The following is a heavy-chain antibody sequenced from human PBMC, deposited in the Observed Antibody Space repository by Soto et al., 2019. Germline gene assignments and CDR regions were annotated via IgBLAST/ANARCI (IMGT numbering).Heavy chain of an antibody. J-gene: IGHJ4*02. Sequence: EVQLVESGGTLVQPGGSLRLSCAASGFTFSHYIMNWVRQAPGKGPEWVSYISSSGGVIYYADSVKGRFTISRDNAESSLYLQINSLRDEDTAVYYCARETYFDYWGQGTLVTVSS. V-gene: IGHV3-48*02. CDR3: ARETYFDY. CDR2: ISSSGGVI. CDR1: GFTFSHYI.